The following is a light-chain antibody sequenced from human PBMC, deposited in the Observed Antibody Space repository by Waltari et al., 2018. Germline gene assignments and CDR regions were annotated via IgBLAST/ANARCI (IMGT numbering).Light chain of an antibody. V-gene: IGKV1-9*01. CDR3: QQLNSYPRGT. Sequence: DIQLTQSPSFLSASVGASVTITCRASQVIGSYLAWYQQKPGKAPKLLIYGASTLQTGVPSRFSGSGSGTEFTLTISSLQPEDFATYYCQQLNSYPRGTFGQGTKVEIK. J-gene: IGKJ1*01. CDR2: GAS. CDR1: QVIGSY.